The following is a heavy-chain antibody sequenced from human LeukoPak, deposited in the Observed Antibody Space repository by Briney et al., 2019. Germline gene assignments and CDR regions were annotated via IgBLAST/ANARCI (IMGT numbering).Heavy chain of an antibody. CDR3: STTYYYDSSEGY. CDR2: IKSKTDGGTT. J-gene: IGHJ4*02. Sequence: GGSLRLSCAASGFTFSNAWMNWVRQAPGKGLEWVGRIKSKTDGGTTDYAAPVKGRFTISRDDSKNTLYLQMNSLKTEDTVVYYCSTTYYYDSSEGYWGQGTLATVSS. V-gene: IGHV3-15*07. D-gene: IGHD3-22*01. CDR1: GFTFSNAW.